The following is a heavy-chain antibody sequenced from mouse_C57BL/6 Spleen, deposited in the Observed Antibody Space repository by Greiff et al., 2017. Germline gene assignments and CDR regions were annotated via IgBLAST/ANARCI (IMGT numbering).Heavy chain of an antibody. J-gene: IGHJ4*01. D-gene: IGHD1-1*01. V-gene: IGHV5-9-1*02. CDR1: GFTFSSYA. CDR2: ISSGGDYI. CDR3: TTTVVAFYAMDY. Sequence: EVQVVESGEGLVKPGGSLKLSCAASGFTFSSYAMSWVRQTPEKRLEWVAYISSGGDYIYYADTVKGRFTISRDNARNTLYLQMSSLKSEDTAMYYCTTTVVAFYAMDYWGQGTSVTVSS.